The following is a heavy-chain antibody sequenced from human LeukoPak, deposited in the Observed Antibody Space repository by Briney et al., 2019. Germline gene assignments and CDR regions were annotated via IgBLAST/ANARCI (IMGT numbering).Heavy chain of an antibody. CDR1: GFTFSSYT. J-gene: IGHJ4*02. CDR3: AKDFDLGDIVVVPAAVDY. D-gene: IGHD2-2*01. V-gene: IGHV3-23*01. Sequence: GGSLRLSCTASGFTFSSYTMTWVRQAPGKGLEWVSAISGSGGSTYYADSVKGRFTISRDNSKNTLYLQMNSPRAEDTAVYYCAKDFDLGDIVVVPAAVDYWGQGTLVTVSS. CDR2: ISGSGGST.